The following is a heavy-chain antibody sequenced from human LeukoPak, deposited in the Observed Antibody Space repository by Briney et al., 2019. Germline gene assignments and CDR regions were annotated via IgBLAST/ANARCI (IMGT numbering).Heavy chain of an antibody. V-gene: IGHV3-74*01. CDR1: GFTFDDYA. D-gene: IGHD2-15*01. J-gene: IGHJ4*02. Sequence: GRSLRLSCAASGFTFDDYAMHWVRQAPGKGLEWVSRINSDGSSTSYADSVKGRFTISRDNAKNTLYLQMNSLRAEDTAVYYCVRGYGGSLDYWGQGTLVTVSS. CDR3: VRGYGGSLDY. CDR2: INSDGSST.